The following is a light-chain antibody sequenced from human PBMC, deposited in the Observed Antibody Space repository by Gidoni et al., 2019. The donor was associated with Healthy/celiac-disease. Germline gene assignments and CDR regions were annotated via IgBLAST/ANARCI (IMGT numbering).Light chain of an antibody. V-gene: IGKV4-1*01. J-gene: IGKJ1*01. CDR3: QQYYSTPWT. Sequence: DIVLTTSPDSLAGSLGERATINCKSSQSVLYSSNNKNYLAWYQQKPGQPPKLLIYWASTRESGVTDRFSGSGSGTDFTLTISSLQAEDVAVYYCQQYYSTPWTFGQGTKVEIK. CDR1: QSVLYSSNNKNY. CDR2: WAS.